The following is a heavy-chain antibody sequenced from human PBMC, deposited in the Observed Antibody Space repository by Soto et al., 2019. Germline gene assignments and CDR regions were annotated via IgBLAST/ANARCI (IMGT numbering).Heavy chain of an antibody. D-gene: IGHD3-22*01. CDR3: ARDPGTYYYDSSGYSFDY. Sequence: GASVKVSCKASGYTFTSYAMHWVRQAPGQRLEWMGWINAGNGNTKYSQKFQGRVTITRDTSASTAYMELSSLRSEDTAVYYCARDPGTYYYDSSGYSFDYWGQGTLVTVSS. V-gene: IGHV1-3*01. CDR1: GYTFTSYA. CDR2: INAGNGNT. J-gene: IGHJ4*02.